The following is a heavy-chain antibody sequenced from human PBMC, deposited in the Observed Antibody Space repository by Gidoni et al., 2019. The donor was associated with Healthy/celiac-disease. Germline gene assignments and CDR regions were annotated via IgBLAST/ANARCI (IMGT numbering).Heavy chain of an antibody. CDR2: IIPIFGTA. Sequence: QVQLVQSGAEVKKPGSSVTVSCKASGGTFSRYAISWGRQAHGQGLEGMGGIIPIFGTANYAQKFQGRVTITADKSTSTAYMELSSLRSEDTAVYYCARVGFQTHYGWFDPWGQGTLVTVSS. CDR1: GGTFSRYA. V-gene: IGHV1-69*06. D-gene: IGHD4-17*01. J-gene: IGHJ5*02. CDR3: ARVGFQTHYGWFDP.